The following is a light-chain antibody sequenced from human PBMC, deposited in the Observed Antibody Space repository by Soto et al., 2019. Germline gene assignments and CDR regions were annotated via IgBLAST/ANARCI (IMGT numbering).Light chain of an antibody. CDR3: LQYDSSPRT. CDR1: QVFSTSH. CDR2: RAS. J-gene: IGKJ1*01. V-gene: IGKV3-20*01. Sequence: EIGLTQSPGTLSLSPGERATLSCRASQVFSTSHLAWYQLTPGQAPRLLIYRASTRAAGIPDRFSGSGSGTDFTLTISRLEPEDFAVYFCLQYDSSPRTFGQGTKVDI.